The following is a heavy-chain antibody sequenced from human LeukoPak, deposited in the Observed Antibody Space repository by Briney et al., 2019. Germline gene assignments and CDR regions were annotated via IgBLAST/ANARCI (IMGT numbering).Heavy chain of an antibody. V-gene: IGHV3-9*01. CDR3: TRKACSGGRCYSDY. J-gene: IGHJ4*02. D-gene: IGHD2-15*01. Sequence: GGSLRLSCVASGFTFDDFAMHWVRQPPGKGLEWVSGITWSSGDIVYADSVRGRFTISRDNAKNSLYLQMNSLRAEDTALYYCTRKACSGGRCYSDYWGQGTLVTVSS. CDR1: GFTFDDFA. CDR2: ITWSSGDI.